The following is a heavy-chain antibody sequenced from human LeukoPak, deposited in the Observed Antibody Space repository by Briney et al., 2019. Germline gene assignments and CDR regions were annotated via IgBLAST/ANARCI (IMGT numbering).Heavy chain of an antibody. D-gene: IGHD5-12*01. CDR1: GGSFSGYY. Sequence: PSETLSLTCAVYGGSFSGYYWSWIRQPPGKGLEWIGEIDHSGSTNYNPSLKSRVTISVDTSKNQFSLKLSSVTAADTAVYYRARGHGYSGYDLDYWGQGTLVTVSS. CDR3: ARGHGYSGYDLDY. V-gene: IGHV4-34*01. CDR2: IDHSGST. J-gene: IGHJ4*02.